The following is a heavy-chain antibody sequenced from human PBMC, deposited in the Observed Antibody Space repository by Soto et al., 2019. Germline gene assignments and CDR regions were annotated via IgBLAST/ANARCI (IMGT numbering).Heavy chain of an antibody. D-gene: IGHD6-13*01. Sequence: EVQVLESGGGLVQPGGSLRLSCAASGFTFSSYAMSWVRQAPGKGLVGVSAISGSGNYTYYAAFVTGRVTVTSDNSRNNLYLQLSGLRGEETAIYYCTKDGGTTWYFPRWGQGALVTVSS. CDR3: TKDGGTTWYFPR. CDR1: GFTFSSYA. J-gene: IGHJ4*02. V-gene: IGHV3-23*01. CDR2: ISGSGNYT.